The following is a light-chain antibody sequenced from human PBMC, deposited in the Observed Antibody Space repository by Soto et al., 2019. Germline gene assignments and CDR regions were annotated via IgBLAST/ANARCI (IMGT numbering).Light chain of an antibody. Sequence: EIVLTQSPATLSLSPGESVTLSCGASQSLSSRYLAWYQQKPGLAPRLLIFDASNRATGIPDRFIGGGSGTDFTLTISRLEPEDFAVYFCQQYHLSPYTFGQGTKLEIK. CDR2: DAS. V-gene: IGKV3D-20*01. CDR3: QQYHLSPYT. CDR1: QSLSSRY. J-gene: IGKJ2*01.